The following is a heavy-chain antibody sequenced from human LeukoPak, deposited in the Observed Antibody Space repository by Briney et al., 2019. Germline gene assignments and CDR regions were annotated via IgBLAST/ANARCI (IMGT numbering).Heavy chain of an antibody. CDR3: AATLGYCSGGSCFALPDY. V-gene: IGHV1-58*02. CDR2: IVVGSGNT. CDR1: GFTFTSSA. D-gene: IGHD2-15*01. Sequence: SVNVSCKASGFTFTSSAMQWVRQSRGQRLEWIGWIVVGSGNTNYAQKFQERVTITRDMSTSTAYMELSSLRSEDTAVYYCAATLGYCSGGSCFALPDYWGQGTLVTVSS. J-gene: IGHJ4*02.